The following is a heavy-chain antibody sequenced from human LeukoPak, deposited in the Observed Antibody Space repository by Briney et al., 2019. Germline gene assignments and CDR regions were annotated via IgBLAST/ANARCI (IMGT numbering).Heavy chain of an antibody. V-gene: IGHV4-30-4*01. Sequence: SQTLSLTCTVSGGSISSGDYYWSWIRQPPGKGLEWIGYIYYSGSTYYNPSLKSRVTISVDTSKKQFSLKLNSVTAADTAVYYCARAPSLPIAAAGPDYFDYWGQGTLVTVSS. D-gene: IGHD6-13*01. CDR3: ARAPSLPIAAAGPDYFDY. CDR1: GGSISSGDYY. J-gene: IGHJ4*02. CDR2: IYYSGST.